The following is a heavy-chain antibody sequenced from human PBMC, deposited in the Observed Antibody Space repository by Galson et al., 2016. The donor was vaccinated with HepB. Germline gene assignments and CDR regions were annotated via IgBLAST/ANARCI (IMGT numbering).Heavy chain of an antibody. V-gene: IGHV1-69*06. CDR1: GGTFDTSG. J-gene: IGHJ6*02. D-gene: IGHD5-24*01. Sequence: SVKVSCKASGGTFDTSGFNWVRQAPGQGLEWMGGIIPSFRAPNYAQKFQGRVTMTADTSAATAHMELSSLTSDDTAVYYCATPVDGMAVRGQGTTRSVSS. CDR2: IIPSFRAP. CDR3: ATPVDGMAV.